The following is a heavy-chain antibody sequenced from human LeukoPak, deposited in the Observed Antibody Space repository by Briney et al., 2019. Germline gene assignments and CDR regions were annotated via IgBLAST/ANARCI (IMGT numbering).Heavy chain of an antibody. D-gene: IGHD2-15*01. CDR3: AKSANYFFYGLDV. J-gene: IGHJ6*02. Sequence: GGSLRLSCAASGFTFSSYAMSWVRQAPGKGLEWVAAISGSGGSTYYADSVKGRFTISRDNSRDTLYLQIDSLSAEHTAVYYCAKSANYFFYGLDVWGQGTTVTVSS. CDR2: ISGSGGST. V-gene: IGHV3-23*01. CDR1: GFTFSSYA.